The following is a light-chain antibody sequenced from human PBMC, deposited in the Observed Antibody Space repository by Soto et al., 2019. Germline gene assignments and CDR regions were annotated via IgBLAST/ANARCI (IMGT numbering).Light chain of an antibody. J-gene: IGKJ5*01. CDR2: GAS. CDR1: QSVSNN. V-gene: IGKV3-15*01. CDR3: KQYKEWPPFT. Sequence: EVLFTHPAATLSLSPGETATLSCRVCQSVSNNVAWYQQKPGQAPRLLILGASTRATGIPARFSGSGSGTEFTLSISSLQSEDFAVYYCKQYKEWPPFTFGQGTRLEIK.